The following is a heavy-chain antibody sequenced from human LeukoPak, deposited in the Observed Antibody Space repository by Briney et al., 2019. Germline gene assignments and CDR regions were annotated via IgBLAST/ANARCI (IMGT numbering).Heavy chain of an antibody. V-gene: IGHV4-59*08. D-gene: IGHD2-2*02. CDR3: ARHVVAAAAKPLFDY. Sequence: SETLSLTYTVSGGSISSYYWSWIRQPPGKGLEWIGYIYYSGSTNYNPSLKSRVTISVDTSKNQFSLKLSSVTAADTAVYYCARHVVAAAAKPLFDYWGQGTLVTVSA. CDR2: IYYSGST. J-gene: IGHJ4*02. CDR1: GGSISSYY.